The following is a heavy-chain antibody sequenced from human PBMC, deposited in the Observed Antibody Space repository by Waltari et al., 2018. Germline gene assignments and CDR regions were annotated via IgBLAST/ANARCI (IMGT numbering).Heavy chain of an antibody. V-gene: IGHV3-23*01. J-gene: IGHJ4*02. Sequence: EVQLLESGGGLVQPGGSLRLSCAASGFPFSSYAMSWVRQAPGKGLEWVSAISGSGGSTYYADSVKGRFTISRDNSKNTLYLQMNSLRAEDTAVYYCAKDLLRFGERGGIDYWGQGTLVTVSS. CDR2: ISGSGGST. CDR1: GFPFSSYA. CDR3: AKDLLRFGERGGIDY. D-gene: IGHD3-10*01.